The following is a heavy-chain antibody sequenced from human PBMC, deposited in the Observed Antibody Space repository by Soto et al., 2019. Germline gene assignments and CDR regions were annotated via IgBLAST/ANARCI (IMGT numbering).Heavy chain of an antibody. D-gene: IGHD2-15*01. J-gene: IGHJ4*02. Sequence: EVQLLESGGGLVQPGGALRLSFAASGLTFSSHAMSWVPQAPGKGLEWLSSISGGAEGSYYADSVKGRFTISRDNSKNTLYLQMNSLRAEDTAVYYCARDLWWYLHWGQGTLVTVSS. CDR3: ARDLWWYLH. V-gene: IGHV3-23*01. CDR1: GLTFSSHA. CDR2: ISGGAEGS.